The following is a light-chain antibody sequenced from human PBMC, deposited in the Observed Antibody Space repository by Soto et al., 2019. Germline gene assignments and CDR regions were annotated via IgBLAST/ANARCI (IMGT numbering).Light chain of an antibody. V-gene: IGKV3-20*01. CDR1: QSVSSNY. J-gene: IGKJ4*01. Sequence: EIVLTQSPGTLSLSPGERATLSCRASQSVSSNYLAWYQQKPGQAPRLLIYGASTWATGIPDRFSGSGSGTDFTLTISSLEPEDFAVYYCQQYGNSPPITFGGGTKVDIK. CDR2: GAS. CDR3: QQYGNSPPIT.